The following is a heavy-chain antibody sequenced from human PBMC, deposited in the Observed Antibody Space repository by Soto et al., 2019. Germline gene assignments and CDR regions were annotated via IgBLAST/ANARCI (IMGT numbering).Heavy chain of an antibody. CDR3: AKDDRQVLRFLEWLLGAFDI. D-gene: IGHD3-3*01. V-gene: IGHV3-23*01. CDR2: ISGSGGST. Sequence: EVQLLESGGGLVQPGGSLRLSCAASGFTFSSYAMSWVRQAPGKGLEWVSAISGSGGSTYYADSVKGRFTISRDNSKNTLYLQMNSLRAEDTAVYYCAKDDRQVLRFLEWLLGAFDIWGQGTMVTVSS. J-gene: IGHJ3*02. CDR1: GFTFSSYA.